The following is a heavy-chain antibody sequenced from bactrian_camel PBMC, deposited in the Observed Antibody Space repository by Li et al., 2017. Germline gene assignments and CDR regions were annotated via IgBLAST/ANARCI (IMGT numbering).Heavy chain of an antibody. CDR2: LYHDGRAT. CDR1: RSPYTAHC. Sequence: HVQLVESGGGSVEAGGSLTLSCAVSRSPYTAHCMGWFRQAPGKEREGVAVLYHDGRATYVDSVKGRFTISNDIAKNALYLQMNSLKIEDTAVYYCALGSSRQATMTARGKGTQVTVS. D-gene: IGHD3*01. V-gene: IGHV3S6*01. J-gene: IGHJ4*01.